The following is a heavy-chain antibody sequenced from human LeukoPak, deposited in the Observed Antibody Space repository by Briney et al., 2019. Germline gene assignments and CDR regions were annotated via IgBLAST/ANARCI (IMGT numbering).Heavy chain of an antibody. D-gene: IGHD5-18*01. CDR3: ARFRYSYGFDY. CDR2: INPNSGGT. CDR1: GYTFIGYY. V-gene: IGHV1-2*02. Sequence: ASVKVSCKASGYTFIGYYIHWVRQAPGQGLEWMGWINPNSGGTNYAQKFQGRVTMIRDTSISTVYMELSRLRSDDTALYYCARFRYSYGFDYWGQGTLVTVSS. J-gene: IGHJ4*02.